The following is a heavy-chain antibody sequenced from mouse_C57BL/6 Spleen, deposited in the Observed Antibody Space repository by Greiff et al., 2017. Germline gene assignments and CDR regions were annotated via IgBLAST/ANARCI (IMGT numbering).Heavy chain of an antibody. J-gene: IGHJ3*01. CDR2: IYPSDSET. CDR1: GYTFTSYW. V-gene: IGHV1-61*01. CDR3: ARAYGNYQAWFAY. Sequence: VQLQQPGAELVRPGSSVKLSCKASGYTFTSYWMDWVKQRPGQGLEWIGNIYPSDSETHYNQKFKDKATLTVDKSSSTAYMQLSSLTSEDSAVYYWARAYGNYQAWFAYWGQGTLVTVSA. D-gene: IGHD2-1*01.